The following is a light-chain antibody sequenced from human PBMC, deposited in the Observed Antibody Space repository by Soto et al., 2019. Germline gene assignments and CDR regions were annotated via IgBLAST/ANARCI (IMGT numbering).Light chain of an antibody. V-gene: IGKV2-40*01. CDR2: TVS. CDR3: MQRIEFPLT. Sequence: DIVMTQPPLSLTVTPGEPASISCRASQGLLDSDDGNTYLDWYLQKPGQSPQLLIYTVSYRASGVPDRFSGSGSGTDFTLKISRVEAEDVGVYYCMQRIEFPLTFGGGTKVDIK. J-gene: IGKJ4*01. CDR1: QGLLDSDDGNTY.